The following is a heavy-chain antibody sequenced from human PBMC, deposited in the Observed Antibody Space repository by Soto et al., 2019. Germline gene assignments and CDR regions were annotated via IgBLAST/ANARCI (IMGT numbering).Heavy chain of an antibody. Sequence: QVQLVQSGGGVVQAGRSLRLSCAASGFTFRTYGMHWVRQAPGKGLEWVAVISDDGKNKYHLASVEGRFTISRDNSKNMLFLQMYGLRTEDTAVYYCAKGGGYTSGTNDAFDFLGPGTMFTVSS. CDR1: GFTFRTYG. CDR2: ISDDGKNK. V-gene: IGHV3-30*18. D-gene: IGHD5-18*01. J-gene: IGHJ3*01. CDR3: AKGGGYTSGTNDAFDF.